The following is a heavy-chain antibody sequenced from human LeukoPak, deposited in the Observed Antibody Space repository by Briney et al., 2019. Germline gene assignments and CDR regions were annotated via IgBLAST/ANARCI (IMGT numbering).Heavy chain of an antibody. CDR1: GGSISGYS. J-gene: IGHJ4*02. Sequence: PSETLSLACTVPGGSISGYSWNWLRQTPGKELEWIGYIYYSGDTNYKPSLKSRVTISVDTTNNQFSLRLTSVTAADTAMYYCARGSNYDSSGYYHDYWGQGTLVTVSS. D-gene: IGHD3-22*01. CDR3: ARGSNYDSSGYYHDY. V-gene: IGHV4-59*01. CDR2: IYYSGDT.